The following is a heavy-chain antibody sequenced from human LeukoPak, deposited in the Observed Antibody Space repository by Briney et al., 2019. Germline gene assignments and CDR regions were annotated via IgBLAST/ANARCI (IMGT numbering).Heavy chain of an antibody. CDR1: GYSISSAYY. Sequence: SETLSLTRSVSGYSISSAYYWSWIRQPPGKGLEWIGEINHSGSTNYNPSLKSRVTISVDTSKNQFSLKLSSVTAADTAVYYCAIPSSIWFGELSPHYMDVWGKGTTVTVSS. CDR3: AIPSSIWFGELSPHYMDV. J-gene: IGHJ6*03. CDR2: INHSGST. V-gene: IGHV4-38-2*02. D-gene: IGHD3-10*01.